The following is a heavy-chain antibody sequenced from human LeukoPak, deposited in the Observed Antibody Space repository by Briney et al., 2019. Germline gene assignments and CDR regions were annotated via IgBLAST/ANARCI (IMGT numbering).Heavy chain of an antibody. D-gene: IGHD4-17*01. CDR3: TTGGGTVSTRQGY. CDR1: GFTFSSYA. J-gene: IGHJ4*02. Sequence: GGSLRLSCAASGFTFSSYAMHWVRQAPGKGLEWVGRIKSNSDGGTSEYGTPVKGRFTISRDDSKNTLYLEMNSLKTEDTAVYYCTTGGGTVSTRQGYWGQGTLVTVSS. V-gene: IGHV3-15*01. CDR2: IKSNSDGGTS.